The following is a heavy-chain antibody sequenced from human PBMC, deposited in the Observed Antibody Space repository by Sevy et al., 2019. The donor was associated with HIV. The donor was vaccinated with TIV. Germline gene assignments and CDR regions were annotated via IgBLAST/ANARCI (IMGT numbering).Heavy chain of an antibody. CDR3: ARDAGNGDYGFYAFDI. V-gene: IGHV3-30-3*01. Sequence: GGFLRLSCAASGFTFSSYAMHWVRQAPGKGLEWVAVISYDGSNKYYADSVKGRFTISRDNSKNTLYLQMNSLRAEDTAVYYCARDAGNGDYGFYAFDIWGQGTMVTVSS. CDR2: ISYDGSNK. D-gene: IGHD4-17*01. J-gene: IGHJ3*02. CDR1: GFTFSSYA.